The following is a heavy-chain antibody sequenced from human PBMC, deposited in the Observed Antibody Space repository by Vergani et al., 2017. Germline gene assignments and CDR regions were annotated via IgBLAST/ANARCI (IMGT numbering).Heavy chain of an antibody. CDR1: GGSMSGYY. V-gene: IGHV4-59*01. CDR2: MYHSGST. CDR3: GRVADFYGLGSRLLDL. Sequence: QVRLQESGPGLVKPSETLSLTCSVSGGSMSGYYWSWIRQPPGKALGWIGYMYHSGSTNYNPSLETRVTISGDTSKNQFSLKLNSVTAAATAVYYCGRVADFYGLGSRLLDLWGQGILVTVSS. J-gene: IGHJ5*02. D-gene: IGHD3-10*01.